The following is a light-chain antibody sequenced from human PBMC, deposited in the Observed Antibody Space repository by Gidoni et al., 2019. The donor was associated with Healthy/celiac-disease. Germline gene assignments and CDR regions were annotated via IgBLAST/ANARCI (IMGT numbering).Light chain of an antibody. J-gene: IGKJ3*01. V-gene: IGKV1-39*01. Sequence: DIKMTHSPSSMFASVGDRVTIPCRASQSIRSYLNLYQQKPGKDPKLLIYAASSLQSGVPSRFSGSGAGTDFTLTISSLQPEDFVTYYCQQSYSTLFTFGHGTKVDIK. CDR2: AAS. CDR3: QQSYSTLFT. CDR1: QSIRSY.